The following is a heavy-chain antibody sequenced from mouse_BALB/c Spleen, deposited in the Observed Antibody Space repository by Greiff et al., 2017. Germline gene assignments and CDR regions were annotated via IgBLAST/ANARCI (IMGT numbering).Heavy chain of an antibody. CDR3: ARRAIHYYGYAMDY. D-gene: IGHD1-2*01. V-gene: IGHV1-7*01. CDR1: GYTFTSYW. Sequence: VQLQQSGAELAKPGASVKMSCKASGYTFTSYWMHWVKQRPGQGLEWIGYINPSTGYTEYNQKFKDKATLTADKSSSTAYMQLSSLTSEDSAVYYCARRAIHYYGYAMDYWGQGTSVTVSS. J-gene: IGHJ4*01. CDR2: INPSTGYT.